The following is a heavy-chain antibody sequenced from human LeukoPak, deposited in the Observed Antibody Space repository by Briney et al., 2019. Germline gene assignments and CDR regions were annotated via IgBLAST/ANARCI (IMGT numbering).Heavy chain of an antibody. V-gene: IGHV3-30*02. CDR1: GFTFSSYG. CDR2: IRYDGSNK. J-gene: IGHJ4*02. Sequence: GGSLRLSCAASGFTFSSYGMHWVRQAPGKGLEWVAFIRYDGSNKYYADSVKGRFTISRDNSKNTLYLQMNSLIAEDTAVYYCAKLGRVVVVPAAYYDYWGQGTLVTVSS. D-gene: IGHD2-2*01. CDR3: AKLGRVVVVPAAYYDY.